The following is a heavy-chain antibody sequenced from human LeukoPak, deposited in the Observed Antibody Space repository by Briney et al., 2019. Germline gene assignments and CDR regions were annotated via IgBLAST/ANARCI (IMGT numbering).Heavy chain of an antibody. CDR2: IYSGGST. V-gene: IGHV3-53*01. CDR3: ARGSGYYRYYFDY. D-gene: IGHD3-22*01. CDR1: GFTVSSNC. Sequence: SGGSLRLSCAASGFTVSSNCMSWVRQAPGKGLEWVSVIYSGGSTYYADSVKGRFTISRDNSKNTLYLQMNSLRAEDTAVYYCARGSGYYRYYFDYWGQGTLVSVSS. J-gene: IGHJ4*02.